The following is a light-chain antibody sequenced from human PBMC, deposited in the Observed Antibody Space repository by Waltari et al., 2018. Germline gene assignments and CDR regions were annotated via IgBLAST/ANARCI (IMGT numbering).Light chain of an antibody. V-gene: IGLV2-14*01. Sequence: QSGLTQPASVSGSPGQSIAISCTGTSSDVGGYNYVSWYQQHPGKVPKLIISEGSNRPSGVSYRFSGSKSGNTSSLTISGLQAEDEADYYCTSYTNSNSWVFGGGTKLTVL. CDR3: TSYTNSNSWV. J-gene: IGLJ3*02. CDR1: SSDVGGYNY. CDR2: EGS.